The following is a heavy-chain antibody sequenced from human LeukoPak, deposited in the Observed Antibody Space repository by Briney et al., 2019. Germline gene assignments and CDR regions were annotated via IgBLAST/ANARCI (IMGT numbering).Heavy chain of an antibody. Sequence: GGSLRLSCAASGFTFSSYWMTWVRQAPGKGLECVPNINGDGSIENYVHSVRGRFSILRDNAKDALYLQMNSLRVDDTAIYYCARDPIVGDTGGGDYWGQGTLVTVSS. CDR1: GFTFSSYW. CDR2: INGDGSIE. CDR3: ARDPIVGDTGGGDY. D-gene: IGHD1-26*01. V-gene: IGHV3-7*01. J-gene: IGHJ4*02.